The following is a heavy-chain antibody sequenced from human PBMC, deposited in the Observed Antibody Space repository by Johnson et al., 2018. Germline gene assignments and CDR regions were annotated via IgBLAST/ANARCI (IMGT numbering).Heavy chain of an antibody. J-gene: IGHJ2*01. CDR2: IKQDGSEK. D-gene: IGHD3-9*01. V-gene: IGHV3-7*01. CDR1: GFTFSSYW. CDR3: AREKYYDILTGYYSNWYFDL. Sequence: EVQLVETGGGLVQPGGSLRLSCAASGFTFSSYWMSWVRQAPGKGLEWVANIKQDGSEKYYVDSVKGRFTISRDNAKNSLYLQMNSLRAEDTAVYYCAREKYYDILTGYYSNWYFDLWGRGTLVTVSS.